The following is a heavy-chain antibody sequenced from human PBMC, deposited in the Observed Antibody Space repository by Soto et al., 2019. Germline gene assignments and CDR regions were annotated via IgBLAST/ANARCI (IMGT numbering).Heavy chain of an antibody. J-gene: IGHJ4*02. V-gene: IGHV3-23*01. CDR2: ISGSGGST. D-gene: IGHD3-16*02. CDR3: AKTEGYDYVWGSYLDY. CDR1: GFTFSSYA. Sequence: GGSLRLSCAASGFTFSSYAMSWVRQAPGKGLEWVSAISGSGGSTYYADSVKGRFTISRDNSKNTLYLQMNSLRAEDTAVYYCAKTEGYDYVWGSYLDYWGQGTLVTVSS.